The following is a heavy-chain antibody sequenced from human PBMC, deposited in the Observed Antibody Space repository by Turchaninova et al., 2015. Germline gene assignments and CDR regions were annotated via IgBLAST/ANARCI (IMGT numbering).Heavy chain of an antibody. Sequence: QVQLQESGPGLVQPSPPLSPPCPFSRGSISSGGYYWSWIRQHPGKGLEWIGYIYYSGSTYYNPSLKSRVSISVDTSKNEFSLKLRSVTAADTAVYYCARGLRIAAAGLYYFDFWGQGILVTVSS. V-gene: IGHV4-31*03. CDR1: RGSISSGGYY. CDR2: IYYSGST. CDR3: ARGLRIAAAGLYYFDF. J-gene: IGHJ4*02. D-gene: IGHD6-13*01.